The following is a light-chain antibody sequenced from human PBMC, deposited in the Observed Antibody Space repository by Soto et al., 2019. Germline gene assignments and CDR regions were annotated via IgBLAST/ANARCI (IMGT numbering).Light chain of an antibody. V-gene: IGLV2-14*01. CDR2: EVT. CDR3: SSYIKTTTLDV. CDR1: SSDVGGFDF. Sequence: QSALTQPASVSGSPGQSITISCTGTSSDVGGFDFVSWFQRRPGKAPRLIIYEVTNRPSGISDRFSGSKSGNTASLTISGLQAEDEGDYFCSSYIKTTTLDVFGSGTKLTVL. J-gene: IGLJ1*01.